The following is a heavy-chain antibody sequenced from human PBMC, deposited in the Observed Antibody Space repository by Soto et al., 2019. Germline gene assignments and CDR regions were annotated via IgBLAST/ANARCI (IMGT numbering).Heavy chain of an antibody. D-gene: IGHD2-2*01. V-gene: IGHV4-34*01. CDR1: GGSFSGYY. Sequence: PSETLSLTCAVYGGSFSGYYWSWIRQPPGKGLEWIGEINHSGSTNYNPSLKSRVTISVDTSKNQFSLKLSSVTAADTAVYYCARGLPYCSSTSCYASGWFDPWGQGNLVTVSS. J-gene: IGHJ5*02. CDR3: ARGLPYCSSTSCYASGWFDP. CDR2: INHSGST.